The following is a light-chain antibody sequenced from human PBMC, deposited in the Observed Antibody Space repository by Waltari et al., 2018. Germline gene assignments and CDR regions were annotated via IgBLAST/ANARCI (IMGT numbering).Light chain of an antibody. CDR2: DDS. CDR3: QVWDTTSDRVV. V-gene: IGLV3-21*03. J-gene: IGLJ2*01. CDR1: NVGSKS. Sequence: SYVLTQPPSVSVAPGKTARITCGGDNVGSKSVHWYQQKPGQAPLLVVYDDSARPSGIPDRYSASNSGNTATLTISRVENGDEADYYCQVWDTTSDRVVFGGGTKLTVL.